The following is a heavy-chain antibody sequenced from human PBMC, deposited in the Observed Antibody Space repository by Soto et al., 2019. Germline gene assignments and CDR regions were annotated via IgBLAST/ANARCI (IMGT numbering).Heavy chain of an antibody. Sequence: PGGSLRLSCAASGFTFSSYGMHWVRQAPGKGLEWVAVISYDGSNKYYADSVKGRFTISRDNSKNTLYLQMGSLRAEDMAMYYCARNGDSGYYFDYWGQGTLVTVSS. CDR3: ARNGDSGYYFDY. CDR2: ISYDGSNK. V-gene: IGHV3-30*03. CDR1: GFTFSSYG. J-gene: IGHJ4*02. D-gene: IGHD3-22*01.